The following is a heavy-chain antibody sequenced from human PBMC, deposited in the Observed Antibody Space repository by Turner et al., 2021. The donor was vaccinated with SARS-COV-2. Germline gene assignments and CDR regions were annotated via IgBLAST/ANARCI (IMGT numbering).Heavy chain of an antibody. J-gene: IGHJ4*02. CDR2: IYYSGST. D-gene: IGHD2-21*02. Sequence: QVQLQESGPGLVKPSETLSLTCTVSGGSISSYYWSWIRQPPGKGLEWIGYIYYSGSTNYNPSLKSRVTISVDTSKNQFSLKLTSVTAADTAVYYCASGSGSYSAWYFDYWGQGTLVTVSS. CDR1: GGSISSYY. V-gene: IGHV4-59*01. CDR3: ASGSGSYSAWYFDY.